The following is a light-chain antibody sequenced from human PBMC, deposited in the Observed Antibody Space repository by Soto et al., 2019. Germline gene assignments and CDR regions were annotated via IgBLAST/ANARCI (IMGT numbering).Light chain of an antibody. CDR1: SSDVGSYNY. J-gene: IGLJ3*02. V-gene: IGLV2-14*01. CDR2: DVT. Sequence: QSAVTQPASVSGSPGQSITISCTGTSSDVGSYNYVSWYQQHPGKAPKLMIYDVTNRPSGVSNRFSGSKSGNTASLTISGLQAEDEADYYCSSYTSSSTPLVFGGGTKLTVL. CDR3: SSYTSSSTPLV.